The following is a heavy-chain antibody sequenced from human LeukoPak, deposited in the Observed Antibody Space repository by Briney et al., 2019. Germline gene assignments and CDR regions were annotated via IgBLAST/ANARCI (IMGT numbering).Heavy chain of an antibody. D-gene: IGHD6-13*01. CDR1: GNTFTAYY. J-gene: IGHJ4*02. V-gene: IGHV1-18*01. CDR2: ISAYNGNT. Sequence: ASVKVSCKASGNTFTAYYVHWVRQAPGQGLEWMGWISAYNGNTNYAQKLQGRVTMTTDTSTSTAYMELRSLRSDDTAVYYCARGPLGIAAAYFDYWGQGTLVTVSS. CDR3: ARGPLGIAAAYFDY.